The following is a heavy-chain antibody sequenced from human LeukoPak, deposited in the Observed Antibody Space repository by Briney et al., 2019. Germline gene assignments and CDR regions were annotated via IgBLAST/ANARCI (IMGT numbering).Heavy chain of an antibody. J-gene: IGHJ4*02. Sequence: GGSLRLSCAASGFTFSSYAMSWVRQAPGKGLEWVSAISGSGGSTYYADSVKGRFTISRDNAKNTLYLQMNSLRAEDTAVYYCARGVITFGGVIVIPAPPDYWGQGTLVTVSS. CDR3: ARGVITFGGVIVIPAPPDY. D-gene: IGHD3-16*02. V-gene: IGHV3-23*01. CDR2: ISGSGGST. CDR1: GFTFSSYA.